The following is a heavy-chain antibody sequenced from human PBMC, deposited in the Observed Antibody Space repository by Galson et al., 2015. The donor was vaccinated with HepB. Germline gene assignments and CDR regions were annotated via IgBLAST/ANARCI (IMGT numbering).Heavy chain of an antibody. Sequence: SVKVSCKASGYSFRNYGISWVRQAPGQGLEWMGWISFYNGNANYAQNIQGRVTMTTDTSTTTAYMELKGLRSDDTAVYYCARARYSSSPPDYWGQGT. D-gene: IGHD6-6*01. V-gene: IGHV1-18*01. CDR2: ISFYNGNA. CDR3: ARARYSSSPPDY. J-gene: IGHJ4*02. CDR1: GYSFRNYG.